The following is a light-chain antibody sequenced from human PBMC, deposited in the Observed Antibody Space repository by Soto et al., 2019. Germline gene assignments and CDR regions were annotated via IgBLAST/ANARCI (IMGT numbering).Light chain of an antibody. CDR2: DAS. CDR3: HQHSDWPLT. V-gene: IGKV3-11*01. CDR1: QSVSSS. Sequence: EIVLTQSPATLSLSPGERATLSCRASQSVSSSLAWYQQKPGQAPRLLIYDASNRATGIPARFSGRGSGTDLTLTISSLEPEDFAVYYCHQHSDWPLTFGGGTTVDVK. J-gene: IGKJ4*01.